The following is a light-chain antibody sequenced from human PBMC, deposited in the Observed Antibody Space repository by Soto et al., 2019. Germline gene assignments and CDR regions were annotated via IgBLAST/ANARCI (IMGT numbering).Light chain of an antibody. V-gene: IGKV3-20*01. Sequence: EIVFTQSPYTVSLSPRERATLSCRASQSVRSERLAWYQHKRGQAPRLVIFDASSRATGIPERFSGSGSGTDFTLTISRLEPEDFAVYYCQQYGSSPPITFGQATRLDIK. CDR2: DAS. CDR1: QSVRSER. CDR3: QQYGSSPPIT. J-gene: IGKJ5*01.